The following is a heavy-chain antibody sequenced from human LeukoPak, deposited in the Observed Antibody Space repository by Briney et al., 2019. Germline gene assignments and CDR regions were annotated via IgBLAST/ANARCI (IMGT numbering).Heavy chain of an antibody. V-gene: IGHV3-74*01. J-gene: IGHJ4*02. CDR2: INTDGRIT. Sequence: GGSLRLSCAASGFTFSSYWMHWVRQAPGKGLVWVSRINTDGRITNYADSVKGRFTISRDNSKNTLYLQMNSLRAEDTAVYYCARDLRAGYSSSTAPFDYWGQGTLVTVSS. CDR3: ARDLRAGYSSSTAPFDY. CDR1: GFTFSSYW. D-gene: IGHD5-18*01.